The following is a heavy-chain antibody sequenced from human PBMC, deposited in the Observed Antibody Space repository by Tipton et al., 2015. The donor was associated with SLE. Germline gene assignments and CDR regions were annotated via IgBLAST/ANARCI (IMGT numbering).Heavy chain of an antibody. CDR3: ARIRPGHGDPFDF. D-gene: IGHD4-17*01. Sequence: TLSLTCTVSGDSVGTNFWNWIRQPAGKGLEWIGRLSGSGSPTHYNPSLVGRVTVSVDTSQNQVSLKLTSVTAADTAVYYCARIRPGHGDPFDFWGQGTLVTVSS. V-gene: IGHV4-4*07. CDR2: LSGSGSP. CDR1: GDSVGTNF. J-gene: IGHJ4*02.